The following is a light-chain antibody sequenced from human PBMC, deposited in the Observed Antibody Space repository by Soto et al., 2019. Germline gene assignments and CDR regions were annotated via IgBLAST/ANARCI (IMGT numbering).Light chain of an antibody. CDR1: SSNIGSNY. V-gene: IGLV1-47*01. Sequence: QSVLTQPPSASGTPGARVTISCSGSSSNIGSNYVYWYQQLPGTAPKLLIYRNNQRPSGVPDRFSGSKSGTSASLAISGLRSEDEADYYCAAWDDSLSVVVFGGGTKLTVL. J-gene: IGLJ2*01. CDR2: RNN. CDR3: AAWDDSLSVVV.